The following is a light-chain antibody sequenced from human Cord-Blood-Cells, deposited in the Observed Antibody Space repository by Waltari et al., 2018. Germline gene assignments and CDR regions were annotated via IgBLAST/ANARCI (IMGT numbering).Light chain of an antibody. CDR2: DQA. J-gene: IGKJ4*01. Sequence: EIVLTQSPAPLSFSPGERATLSCRASQSVSSYLPGYQQKPGQATRLLSYDQANRSTGSPAMFRGSRSGTDFTLTISCLEPEDFAVYYCQQRSNWPLTFVGGTNVEIK. V-gene: IGKV3-11*01. CDR1: QSVSSY. CDR3: QQRSNWPLT.